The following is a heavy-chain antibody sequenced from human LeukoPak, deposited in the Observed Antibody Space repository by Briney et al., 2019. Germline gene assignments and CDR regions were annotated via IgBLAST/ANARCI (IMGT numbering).Heavy chain of an antibody. J-gene: IGHJ5*01. Sequence: PGGSLRLSCAASGFTFSSYAMSWVRQAPGKGLEWVSSINGGHYPTYNTDSVKGRFTISRDNSKNTLYLQMNSLRADDTAVYYCTRDPNGDYVGAFDSWGQGTLVTVSS. V-gene: IGHV3-23*01. CDR2: INGGHYPT. D-gene: IGHD4-17*01. CDR3: TRDPNGDYVGAFDS. CDR1: GFTFSSYA.